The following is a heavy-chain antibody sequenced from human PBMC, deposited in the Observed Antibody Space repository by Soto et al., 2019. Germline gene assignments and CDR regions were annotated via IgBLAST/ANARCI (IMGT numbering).Heavy chain of an antibody. D-gene: IGHD6-6*01. CDR1: GFKFNNYG. J-gene: IGHJ6*02. CDR2: IWFDGSKQ. CDR3: ARNLVQFDNHYHMDV. V-gene: IGHV3-33*03. Sequence: QVALVESGGGVVQPEKSLRLSCEASGFKFNNYGMHWVRQAPGKGLEWVAVIWFDGSKQYYADSVEGRFTISRDNSKNTLFLQMNSLRAEDTAVYYCARNLVQFDNHYHMDVWGLGTTVTVSS.